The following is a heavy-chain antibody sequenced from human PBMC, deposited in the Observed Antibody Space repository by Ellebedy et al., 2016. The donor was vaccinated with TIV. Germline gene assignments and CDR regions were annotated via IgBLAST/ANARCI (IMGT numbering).Heavy chain of an antibody. CDR2: LNPNTGGT. Sequence: AASVKVSCKASGYSFIAHYMHWVRQAPGQGLEWMGWLNPNTGGTNYAQKFQGRVTLTRDTSISTAYMELSGLRSDDTALYYCAAKYSTYWYQWYYYGVDVWGQGTTVTVSS. CDR1: GYSFIAHY. V-gene: IGHV1-2*02. D-gene: IGHD6-13*01. CDR3: AAKYSTYWYQWYYYGVDV. J-gene: IGHJ6*02.